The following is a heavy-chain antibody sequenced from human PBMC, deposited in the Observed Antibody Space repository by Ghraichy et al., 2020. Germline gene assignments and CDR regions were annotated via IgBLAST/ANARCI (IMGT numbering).Heavy chain of an antibody. CDR3: ARVLSDGQNYYDSSGYYFGDAFDI. J-gene: IGHJ3*02. D-gene: IGHD3-22*01. CDR1: GFTFSSYS. CDR2: ISSSSSTI. Sequence: GGSLRLSCAASGFTFSSYSMNWVRQAPGKGLEWVSYISSSSSTIYYADSVKGRFTISRDNAKNSLYLQMNSLRAEDTAVYYCARVLSDGQNYYDSSGYYFGDAFDIWGQGTMVTVSS. V-gene: IGHV3-48*01.